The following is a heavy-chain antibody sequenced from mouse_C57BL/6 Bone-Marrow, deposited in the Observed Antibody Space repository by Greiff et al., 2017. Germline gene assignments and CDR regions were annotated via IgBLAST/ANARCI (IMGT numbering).Heavy chain of an antibody. D-gene: IGHD1-1*01. J-gene: IGHJ2*01. CDR3: ARGPVYYGSSRDYDE. CDR1: GYTFTDYN. V-gene: IGHV1-18*01. CDR2: INPNNGGT. Sequence: VQLKESGPELVKPGASVKIPCKASGYTFTDYNMDWVKQSHGKSLEWIGDINPNNGGTIYNQKFKGKATLTVDKSSSTAYMELRSLTSEDTAVYYRARGPVYYGSSRDYDEWGRGTTRTVSS.